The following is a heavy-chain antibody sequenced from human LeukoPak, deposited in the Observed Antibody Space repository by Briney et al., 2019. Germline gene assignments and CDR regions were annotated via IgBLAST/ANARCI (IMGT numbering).Heavy chain of an antibody. CDR2: IKQIKQDGSEK. V-gene: IGHV3-7*05. Sequence: GGSLRLSCTASGFTFSGYRMSWVRQAPGKGLEWVANIKQIKQDGSEKDYVDSVKGRFSISRDNAKNSLYLQMNSLRAEDTAVYYCARVVPMVRGVIGPIPFDYWGQGTLVTVSS. D-gene: IGHD3-10*01. J-gene: IGHJ4*02. CDR3: ARVVPMVRGVIGPIPFDY. CDR1: GFTFSGYR.